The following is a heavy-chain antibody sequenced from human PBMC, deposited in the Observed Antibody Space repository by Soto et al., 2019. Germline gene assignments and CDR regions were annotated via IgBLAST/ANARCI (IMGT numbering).Heavy chain of an antibody. V-gene: IGHV3-11*06. J-gene: IGHJ4*02. Sequence: GRFTISRDNAKSSLYLQMNSLRAEDTAVYFCARVPSDTSSVGYWGQGTLVTVSS. CDR3: ARVPSDTSSVGY. D-gene: IGHD6-6*01.